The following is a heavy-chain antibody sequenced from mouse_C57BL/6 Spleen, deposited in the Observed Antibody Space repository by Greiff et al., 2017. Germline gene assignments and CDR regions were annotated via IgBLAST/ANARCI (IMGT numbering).Heavy chain of an antibody. D-gene: IGHD1-1*01. CDR2: IYPGDGDT. Sequence: QVQLQQPGAELVKPWASVKISCKASGYAFSSYWMNWVKQRPGKGLEWIGKIYPGDGDTNYNGKFKGKATLTVDKSSSTAYMQLSSLTSEDSAVYFFARSWYGSSCFDYWGQGTTLTVSS. J-gene: IGHJ2*01. V-gene: IGHV1-80*01. CDR3: ARSWYGSSCFDY. CDR1: GYAFSSYW.